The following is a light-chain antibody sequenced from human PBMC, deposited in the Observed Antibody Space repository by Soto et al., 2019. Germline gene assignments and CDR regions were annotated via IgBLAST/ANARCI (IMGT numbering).Light chain of an antibody. CDR1: QSISSS. CDR3: QRSYTALSIT. V-gene: IGKV1-39*01. CDR2: GVS. J-gene: IGKJ5*01. Sequence: DIEVTRSATDRSASVGDKVTITCRGSQSISSSLNWYQQKSGKAPNLLIYGVSRLQGGVPSSFSGSGSGTDFTLSISSLKTEDFATYYCQRSYTALSITFGQGTRLEIK.